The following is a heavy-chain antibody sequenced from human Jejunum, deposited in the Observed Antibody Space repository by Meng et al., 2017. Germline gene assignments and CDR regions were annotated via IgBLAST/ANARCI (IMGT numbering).Heavy chain of an antibody. D-gene: IGHD3/OR15-3a*01. CDR1: GFTFSSYS. Sequence: EVQLVESGGGLVKAGLPLSLFSPASGFTFSSYSKDWVRQAPGKGLEWVSSISSTSTYIYYADSMKGRFTVSRDNAKNSLQLQMDSLRAEDTAVYYCARDGHGQAPGFDPWGQGTLVTVSS. CDR3: ARDGHGQAPGFDP. J-gene: IGHJ5*02. V-gene: IGHV3-21*01. CDR2: ISSTSTYI.